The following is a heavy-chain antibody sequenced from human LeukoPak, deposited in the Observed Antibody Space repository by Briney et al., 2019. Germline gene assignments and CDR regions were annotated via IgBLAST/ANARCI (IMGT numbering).Heavy chain of an antibody. CDR3: ARIRCGHTDGVCYNY. J-gene: IGHJ4*02. CDR2: IDHNGYA. V-gene: IGHV4-34*01. CDR1: GVSFIGNY. Sequence: SETLSLTCGVYGVSFIGNYWSWIRQPPGKGPEWIREIDHNGYAQYNPSLKSRVTISLDTSEKQFSLKLSSVTAADTGVYYCARIRCGHTDGVCYNYWGRGTLVTVSS. D-gene: IGHD2-8*01.